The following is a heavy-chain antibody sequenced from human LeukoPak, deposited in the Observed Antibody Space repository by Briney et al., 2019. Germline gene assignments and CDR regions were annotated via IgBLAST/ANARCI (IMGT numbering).Heavy chain of an antibody. CDR1: GYSFPIYW. D-gene: IGHD2-15*01. J-gene: IGHJ4*02. CDR2: IYPGDADT. V-gene: IGHV5-51*01. CDR3: AIPYCSGGRCSPILDY. Sequence: HGESLKISCKASGYSFPIYWIGWVRQMPGKGLEWMGIIYPGDADTRYSPSFQGQVTISADKSISTAYLHWSGLRASDTAIYYCAIPYCSGGRCSPILDYWGQGTLVTVSS.